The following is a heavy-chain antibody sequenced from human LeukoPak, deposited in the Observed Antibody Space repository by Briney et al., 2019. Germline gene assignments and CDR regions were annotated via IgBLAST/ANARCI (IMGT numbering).Heavy chain of an antibody. CDR2: MNPNSGNT. CDR3: ARGFRSDSSGRKFDY. Sequence: ASVEVSCKASGYTFTSYDINWVRQATGQGLEWMGWMNPNSGNTGYAQKFQGRLTMTRNTSISTAYMELSSLSSEDTAMYYCARGFRSDSSGRKFDYWGQGALVTVSS. D-gene: IGHD3-22*01. V-gene: IGHV1-8*01. J-gene: IGHJ4*02. CDR1: GYTFTSYD.